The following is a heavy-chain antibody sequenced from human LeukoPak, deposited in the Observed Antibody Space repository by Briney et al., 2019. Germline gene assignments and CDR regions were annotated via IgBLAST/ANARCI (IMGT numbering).Heavy chain of an antibody. J-gene: IGHJ4*02. CDR2: ISRSGDST. D-gene: IGHD1-7*01. CDR1: GLTFSSYG. CDR3: AIRNTITGTTQIDY. V-gene: IGHV3-23*01. Sequence: GGSLRLSCAASGLTFSSYGMSWVRQAPGKGLEWVSSISRSGDSTYYADSVKGRFTISRDNSKNTLYLQMNSLRSEDTAVYYCAIRNTITGTTQIDYWGQGTLVTVSS.